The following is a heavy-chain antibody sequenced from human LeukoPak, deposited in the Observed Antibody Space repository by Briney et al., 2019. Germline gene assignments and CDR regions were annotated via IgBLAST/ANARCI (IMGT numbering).Heavy chain of an antibody. CDR3: ARGRYSGSYCY. CDR1: GGTLSKYN. D-gene: IGHD1-26*01. CDR2: IIPSRGIT. V-gene: IGHV1-69*02. J-gene: IGHJ4*02. Sequence: SVKVSCKASGGTLSKYNVNWVRQAPGQGLEWMGRIIPSRGITNYAQKLQGRVTMTTDTSTSTAYMELRSLRSDDTAVYYCARGRYSGSYCYWGQGTLVTVSS.